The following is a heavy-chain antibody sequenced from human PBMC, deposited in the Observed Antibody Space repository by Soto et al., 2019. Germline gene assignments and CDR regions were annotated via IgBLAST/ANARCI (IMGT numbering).Heavy chain of an antibody. CDR2: ISSSSSDI. CDR3: ARDREGVGLGLF. CDR1: GFTFSSYP. J-gene: IGHJ3*01. D-gene: IGHD1-26*01. Sequence: EVQLVESGGGLVKPGGSLRVSCAASGFTFSSYPMNWVRQAPGKELEWVSSISSSSSDIFYADSLKGRFTISRDNAKNSLYLQMNSLRAEDTAVYYCARDREGVGLGLFWGQGTMVTVSS. V-gene: IGHV3-21*01.